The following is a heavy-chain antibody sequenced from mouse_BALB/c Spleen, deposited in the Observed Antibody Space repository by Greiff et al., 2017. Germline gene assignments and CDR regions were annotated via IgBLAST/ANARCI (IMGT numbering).Heavy chain of an antibody. D-gene: IGHD1-1*01. CDR3: ARPYGSSYWYFDV. CDR1: GFTFSSFG. V-gene: IGHV5-17*02. Sequence: EVQVVESGGGLVQPGGSRKLSCAASGFTFSSFGMHWVRQAPEKGLEWVAYISSGSSTIYYADTVKGRFTISRDNPKNTLFLQMTSLRSEDTAMYYCARPYGSSYWYFDVWGAGTTVTVSS. J-gene: IGHJ1*01. CDR2: ISSGSSTI.